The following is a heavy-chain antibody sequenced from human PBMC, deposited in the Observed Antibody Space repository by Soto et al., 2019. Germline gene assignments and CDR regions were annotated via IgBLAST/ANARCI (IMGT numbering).Heavy chain of an antibody. V-gene: IGHV4-30-4*01. J-gene: IGHJ5*02. D-gene: IGHD1-1*01. CDR3: ARVPRKLEPTTCFDP. CDR1: GGSISSGDYY. CDR2: IYDSGST. Sequence: QVQLQESGPGLVKPSETLSLTCTVSGGSISSGDYYWSWIRQPPGEGLEWIGYIYDSGSTYYNPSLKRRVTISLDTSKTQFSLNLSSVTAADTAVYFCARVPRKLEPTTCFDPRCQVTLVTVSS.